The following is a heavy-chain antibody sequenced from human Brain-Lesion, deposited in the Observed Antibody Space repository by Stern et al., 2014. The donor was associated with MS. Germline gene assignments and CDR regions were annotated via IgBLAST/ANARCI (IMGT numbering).Heavy chain of an antibody. J-gene: IGHJ5*02. Sequence: QDQLVESGPGLVKPSQTLSLTCTVSGGSISSGGYYWSWIRQHPGKGLGGFGYIHYSGSTYYNSALKSRVTISRDTSKNQFSLNLNSVTAADTAVYYCARVGVYVQTGWFDPWGQGALVTVSS. CDR3: ARVGVYVQTGWFDP. D-gene: IGHD2-8*01. CDR1: GGSISSGGYY. CDR2: IHYSGST. V-gene: IGHV4-31*03.